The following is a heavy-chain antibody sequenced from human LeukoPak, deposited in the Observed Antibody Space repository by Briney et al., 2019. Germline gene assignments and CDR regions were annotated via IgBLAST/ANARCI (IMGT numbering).Heavy chain of an antibody. J-gene: IGHJ5*02. CDR1: GGSISISTYL. Sequence: SDTLSLTCTASGGSISISTYLWGWIRQPPGEGLEWIGNIYYSGSTYYNPSLKSRVTISVDTSKNHFSLRLSSVTAAETAVYACARLGTGYDGSGYSMGWFDPWGQGTLVTVSS. CDR3: ARLGTGYDGSGYSMGWFDP. V-gene: IGHV4-39*01. D-gene: IGHD3-22*01. CDR2: IYYSGST.